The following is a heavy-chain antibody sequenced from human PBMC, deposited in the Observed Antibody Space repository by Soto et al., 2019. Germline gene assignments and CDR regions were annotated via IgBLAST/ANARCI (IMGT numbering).Heavy chain of an antibody. CDR3: ARDRGGYYGSGSSPHSGYFDY. CDR1: GFTFSSYG. J-gene: IGHJ4*02. D-gene: IGHD3-10*01. Sequence: GGSLRLSCAASGFTFSSYGMHWVRQAPGKGLEWVAVIWYDGSNKYYADSVKGRFTISRDNSKNTLYLQMNSLRAEDTAVYYWARDRGGYYGSGSSPHSGYFDYWGQGTLVTVSS. CDR2: IWYDGSNK. V-gene: IGHV3-33*01.